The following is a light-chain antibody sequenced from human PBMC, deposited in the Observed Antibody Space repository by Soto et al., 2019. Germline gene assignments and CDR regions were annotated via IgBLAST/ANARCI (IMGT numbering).Light chain of an antibody. CDR3: QQTSSFPLT. CDR2: AAS. J-gene: IGKJ4*01. Sequence: DIQMTQSPSSVSASVGDSLTITCRASQGITSWLAWYQQKPGRAPKLLIYAASNLQSGVPSRFSGSGSGTDFTFTISSLQPEDFGTYYCQQTSSFPLTLGGGTKVEIK. V-gene: IGKV1-12*01. CDR1: QGITSW.